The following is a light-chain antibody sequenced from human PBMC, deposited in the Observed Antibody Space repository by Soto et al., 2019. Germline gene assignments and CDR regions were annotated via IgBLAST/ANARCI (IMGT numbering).Light chain of an antibody. Sequence: DIQMTQSPSTLPASVGDTVTINCRASQNIDRWVAWYQQTSGKAPKILIYHASSLETGVPSRFSGSGSGTEFTLTISSVQPDDFASYYCQHYNSYGTFGQGTKVDIK. V-gene: IGKV1-5*01. CDR3: QHYNSYGT. CDR1: QNIDRW. CDR2: HAS. J-gene: IGKJ1*01.